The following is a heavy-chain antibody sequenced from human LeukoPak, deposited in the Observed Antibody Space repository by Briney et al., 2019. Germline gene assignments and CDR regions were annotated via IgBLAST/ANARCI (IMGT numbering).Heavy chain of an antibody. D-gene: IGHD6-25*01. CDR1: GFTFSTYG. V-gene: IGHV3-30*02. J-gene: IGHJ4*02. Sequence: GGSLRLSCAASGFTFSTYGMHWVRQAPGKGLEWVAFIRYDGRDKYYAGSVKGRLTISRDNSKNTLYLQMNSLRVEDTAVYHWGKFYSSGFDYWGQGTLVTVPS. CDR2: IRYDGRDK. CDR3: GKFYSSGFDY.